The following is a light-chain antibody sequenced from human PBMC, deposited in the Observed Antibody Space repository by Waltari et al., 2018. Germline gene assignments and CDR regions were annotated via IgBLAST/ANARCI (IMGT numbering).Light chain of an antibody. J-gene: IGKJ4*01. Sequence: DIQMTQSPPPLSAPFGARSTTTCQASQDINKFLNWYQQKPGKAPRLLIYDASNVEKGVPSRFSGSGSGTHFSLTISSLKPEDIATYFCQQSDNLPLTFGGGTRVEI. CDR2: DAS. CDR1: QDINKF. V-gene: IGKV1-33*01. CDR3: QQSDNLPLT.